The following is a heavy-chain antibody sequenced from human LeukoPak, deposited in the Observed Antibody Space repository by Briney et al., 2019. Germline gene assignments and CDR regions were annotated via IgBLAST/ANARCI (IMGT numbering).Heavy chain of an antibody. Sequence: ASETLSLTCTVSGGSISSYDWNWIRQPPGKGPEWIGCISDTGTTKYNPAFKSRVTISVDTSKNQFSLKLTSVTAADTAVYFCATGYYEPFEKWGQGTLVSVSS. CDR3: ATGYYEPFEK. CDR1: GGSISSYD. CDR2: ISDTGTT. J-gene: IGHJ4*02. V-gene: IGHV4-59*01. D-gene: IGHD3-22*01.